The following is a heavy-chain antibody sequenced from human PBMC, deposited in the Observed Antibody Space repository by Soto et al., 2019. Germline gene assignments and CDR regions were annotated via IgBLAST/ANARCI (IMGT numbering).Heavy chain of an antibody. CDR2: ISGNSNYM. D-gene: IGHD3-10*01. Sequence: GGSLRLSCAASGFTFSSYSMNWVRQAPGKGLEWVSSISGNSNYMYYADSVKGRFTISRDNAKNSLYLQMNSLRAEDTAVYYCAREMIGSGSYDYWGQGIVVTVSS. J-gene: IGHJ4*02. CDR3: AREMIGSGSYDY. CDR1: GFTFSSYS. V-gene: IGHV3-21*01.